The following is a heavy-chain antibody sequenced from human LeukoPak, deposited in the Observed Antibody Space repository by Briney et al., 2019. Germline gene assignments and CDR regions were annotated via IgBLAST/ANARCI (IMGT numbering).Heavy chain of an antibody. J-gene: IGHJ6*03. CDR1: GFTFGSYA. Sequence: GGSLRLSCAASGFTFGSYAMSWVRQAPGKGRGWVSYISSSSFKIGYADSVKGRFTISRDNSKNSLYLQMDSLRVEDTAVYYCVRDPSYGSSWYYYMDVWGKGTTVTVSS. V-gene: IGHV3-48*04. D-gene: IGHD6-13*01. CDR2: ISSSSFKI. CDR3: VRDPSYGSSWYYYMDV.